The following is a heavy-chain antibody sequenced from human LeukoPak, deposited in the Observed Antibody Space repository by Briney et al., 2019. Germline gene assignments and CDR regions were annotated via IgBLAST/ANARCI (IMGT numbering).Heavy chain of an antibody. CDR2: ISSSGSTI. Sequence: PGGSLRLSCAASGFTFSSYGMNWGRQAPGKGLEWVSYISSSGSTIYYADSVKGRFTMSRDNAKNSLYLQMNSLRAEDTAVYYCARDPTGEAFEYWRQGPRVTVSS. V-gene: IGHV3-48*03. CDR1: GFTFSSYG. CDR3: ARDPTGEAFEY. D-gene: IGHD3-16*01. J-gene: IGHJ4*02.